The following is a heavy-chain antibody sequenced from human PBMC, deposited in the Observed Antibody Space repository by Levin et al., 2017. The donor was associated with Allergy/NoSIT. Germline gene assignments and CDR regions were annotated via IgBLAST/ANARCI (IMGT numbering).Heavy chain of an antibody. Sequence: AGGSLRLSCAASGFTFSNYGMHWVRQAPGKGLEWVAVISHDGSNKYYGDSVKGRFTVSRDNFKITLYLQMNSLRDEDTIIYYCATDVRIEAAVLDYRGHGTLVTVSA. CDR3: ATDVRIEAAVLDY. V-gene: IGHV3-30*03. J-gene: IGHJ4*01. CDR1: GFTFSNYG. CDR2: ISHDGSNK. D-gene: IGHD6-13*01.